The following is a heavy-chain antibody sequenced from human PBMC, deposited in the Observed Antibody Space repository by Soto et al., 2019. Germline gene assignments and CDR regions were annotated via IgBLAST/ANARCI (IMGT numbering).Heavy chain of an antibody. J-gene: IGHJ5*02. D-gene: IGHD3-10*01. V-gene: IGHV4-4*07. CDR1: GGSISSYY. CDR2: INTSGST. Sequence: SETLSLTCSVPGGSISSYYWSWIRQPAGKGLEWIGRINTSGSTDYNPSLNSRVTMSVDTSKNQFSLKLSSVTAADTAVYYCARGHYYGSGSYRWFDPWGQGTLVTVS. CDR3: ARGHYYGSGSYRWFDP.